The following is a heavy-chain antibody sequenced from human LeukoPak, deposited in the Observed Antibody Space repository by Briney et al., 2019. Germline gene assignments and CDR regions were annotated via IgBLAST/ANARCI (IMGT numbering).Heavy chain of an antibody. CDR1: DGSISSYY. CDR3: ARSTRSGYYPDYYYYYGMDV. V-gene: IGHV4-59*01. D-gene: IGHD3-3*01. CDR2: IYYSGST. J-gene: IGHJ6*02. Sequence: PSETLSLTCTVSDGSISSYYWSWIRQPPGKGLEWIGYIYYSGSTNYNPSLKSRVTISVDTSKNQFSLKLSSVTAADTAVYYCARSTRSGYYPDYYYYYGMDVWGQGTTVTVSS.